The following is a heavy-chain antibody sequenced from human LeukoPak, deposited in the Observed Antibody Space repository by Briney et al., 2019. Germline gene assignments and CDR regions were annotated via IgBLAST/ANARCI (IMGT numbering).Heavy chain of an antibody. CDR1: GYTFTGYY. Sequence: GASVKVSCKASGYTFTGYYMHWVRQAPGQGLEWMGWINPNSGGTNYAQKLQGRVTMTTDTSTSTIYMELRSLRSDDTAIYYCARSGFTLVREFLLDWGQGTLVTVSS. V-gene: IGHV1-2*02. CDR3: ARSGFTLVREFLLD. D-gene: IGHD3-10*01. J-gene: IGHJ4*02. CDR2: INPNSGGT.